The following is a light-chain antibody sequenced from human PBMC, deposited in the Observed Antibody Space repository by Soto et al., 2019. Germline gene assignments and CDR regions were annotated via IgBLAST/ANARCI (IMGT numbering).Light chain of an antibody. CDR2: GAS. CDR1: QSVSSN. V-gene: IGKV3-15*01. CDR3: QQYNNWPRT. Sequence: EIVLTQSPATLSLSPGERATLSCRASQSVSSNLAWYQQKPGQAPRLLIYGASTRATGIPARFSGSGSGTEFTLPISSLQSEDFAVYYCQQYNNWPRTFGQGTKVDI. J-gene: IGKJ1*01.